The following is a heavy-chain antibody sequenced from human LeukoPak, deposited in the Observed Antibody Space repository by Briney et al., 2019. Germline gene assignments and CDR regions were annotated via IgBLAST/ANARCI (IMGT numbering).Heavy chain of an antibody. CDR2: ISSGGST. Sequence: GGSLRLSCAASGITVSSSYLSWVRQAPGKGLEWVSLISSGGSTYYADSVKGRFTVSRDNSKNTLYLQMDSLRAEDTAVYYCARAFGYDWRLDYWGQGTLVSVSS. CDR1: GITVSSSY. V-gene: IGHV3-53*01. J-gene: IGHJ4*02. CDR3: ARAFGYDWRLDY. D-gene: IGHD5-12*01.